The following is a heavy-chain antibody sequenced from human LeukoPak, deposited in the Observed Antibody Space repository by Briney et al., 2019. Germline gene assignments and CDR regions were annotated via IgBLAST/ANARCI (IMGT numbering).Heavy chain of an antibody. D-gene: IGHD6-13*01. Sequence: KTSETLSLTCTVSGGSISSSSYYWGWIRQPPGKGLEWIGSIYYSGSTYYNPSLKSRVTISVDTSKNQFSLKLSSVTAADTAVYYCARARGDSSSWYPPYYYYYMDVWGKGTTVTVSS. CDR2: IYYSGST. CDR1: GGSISSSSYY. CDR3: ARARGDSSSWYPPYYYYYMDV. V-gene: IGHV4-39*07. J-gene: IGHJ6*03.